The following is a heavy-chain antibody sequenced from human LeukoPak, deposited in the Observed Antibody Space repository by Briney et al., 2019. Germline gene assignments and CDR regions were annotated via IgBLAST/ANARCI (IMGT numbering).Heavy chain of an antibody. CDR2: IYYSGST. Sequence: SETLSLTCTVSGGSISSSTYYWSWIRQPPGKGLEWIGYIYYSGSTNCNPSLKSRVTISLDTSKNQFSLKLSSLSAADTAVYYCARYKGIVGATTNNWFDPWGQGTLVTVSS. D-gene: IGHD1-26*01. CDR1: GGSISSSTYY. J-gene: IGHJ5*02. V-gene: IGHV4-61*01. CDR3: ARYKGIVGATTNNWFDP.